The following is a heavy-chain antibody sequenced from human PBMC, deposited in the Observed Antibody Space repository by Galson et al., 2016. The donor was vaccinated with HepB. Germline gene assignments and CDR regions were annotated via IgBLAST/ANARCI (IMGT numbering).Heavy chain of an antibody. CDR3: ARSLWLRESLQNYYYGMDV. J-gene: IGHJ6*02. D-gene: IGHD3-10*01. V-gene: IGHV1-69*04. CDR2: IIPFLGVT. CDR1: GGTFSNYA. Sequence: SVKVSCKASGGTFSNYALSWMRQAPGQGLEWIGRIIPFLGVTKYAQKFQSRLTLTADTSARTAYMSLSSLTSDDTAIYYCARSLWLRESLQNYYYGMDVWGQGTTVSVSS.